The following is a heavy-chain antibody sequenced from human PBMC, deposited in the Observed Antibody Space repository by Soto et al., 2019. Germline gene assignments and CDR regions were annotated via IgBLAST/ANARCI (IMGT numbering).Heavy chain of an antibody. CDR1: GGSLSNYG. J-gene: IGHJ6*02. Sequence: QVQLVQSGAEVKKPGSSVKVSCKASGGSLSNYGISWVRQAPGQGLEWMGGIIPVFGTANYAQKCQGRVTITADESTSIVYMDVTRLRSEDTAGYYCARGDATKIVVTTYYALDVWGQGTTVNVSS. CDR3: ARGDATKIVVTTYYALDV. V-gene: IGHV1-69*12. CDR2: IIPVFGTA. D-gene: IGHD3-9*01.